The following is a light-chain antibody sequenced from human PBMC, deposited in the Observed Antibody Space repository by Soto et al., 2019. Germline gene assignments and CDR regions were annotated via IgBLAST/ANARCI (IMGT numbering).Light chain of an antibody. CDR3: EQANNFPWT. CDR1: QGINT. CDR2: TAS. Sequence: DIQMTQSPSSVSASLGARVTITCRASQGINTLAWYQQKPGKAPNLLIYTASRLQSGVPSRFSGSGSGTGFTLTISRLQPEDSAHDYCEQANNFPWTFGQGTKVESK. J-gene: IGKJ1*01. V-gene: IGKV1-12*01.